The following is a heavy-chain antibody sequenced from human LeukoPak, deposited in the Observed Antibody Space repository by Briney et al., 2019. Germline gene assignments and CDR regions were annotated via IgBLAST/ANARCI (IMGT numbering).Heavy chain of an antibody. D-gene: IGHD6-13*01. CDR1: GFTFSSYA. CDR2: ISGSGGST. Sequence: GGSLRLSCAASGFTFSSYAMSWVRQVPGKGLEWVSAISGSGGSTYYADSVKGRFTISRDNSKNTLYLQMNSLRAEDTAVYYCAKEGMGYYYYGMDVWGQGTTVTVSS. J-gene: IGHJ6*02. CDR3: AKEGMGYYYYGMDV. V-gene: IGHV3-23*01.